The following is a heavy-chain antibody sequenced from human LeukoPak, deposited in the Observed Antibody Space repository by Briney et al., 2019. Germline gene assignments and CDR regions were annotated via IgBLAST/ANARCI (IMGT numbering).Heavy chain of an antibody. CDR1: GGSISSSSYY. V-gene: IGHV4-39*07. J-gene: IGHJ4*02. Sequence: PSETLSLTCTVSGGSISSSSYYWGWIRQPPGKGLEWIGSIYYSGSTYYNPSLKSRVTISVDTSKNQFSLKLSSVTAADTAVYYCARMMWELTNFDYWGQGTLVTVSS. CDR3: ARMMWELTNFDY. D-gene: IGHD1-26*01. CDR2: IYYSGST.